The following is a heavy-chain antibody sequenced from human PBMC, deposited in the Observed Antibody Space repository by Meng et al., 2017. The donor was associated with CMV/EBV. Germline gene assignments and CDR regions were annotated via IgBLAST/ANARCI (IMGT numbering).Heavy chain of an antibody. Sequence: QESRPSLVKPSQVLSLDCTFFCGSRSSCEFYWRWIRQHPGKGMELIGYIYYSGSTYYNPSLKSRVTISVDTSKNQFALKLSSVTAADTAVYYCAREGDNPFDYWGQGTLVTVSS. CDR3: AREGDNPFDY. J-gene: IGHJ4*02. CDR2: IYYSGST. CDR1: CGSRSSCEFY. D-gene: IGHD2-21*02. V-gene: IGHV4-30-4*08.